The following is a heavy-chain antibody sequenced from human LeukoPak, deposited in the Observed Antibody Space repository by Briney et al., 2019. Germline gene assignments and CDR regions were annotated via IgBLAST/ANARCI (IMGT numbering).Heavy chain of an antibody. Sequence: GGSLRLSCAASGFTFDDYAMHWVRQAPGKGLEWVSLISWDGGSTYYADSVKGRFTISRDNSKNSLYLQMNSLRAEDTALYYCAKDPRIRPLDGYYGMDVWGQGTTVTVSS. CDR1: GFTFDDYA. CDR3: AKDPRIRPLDGYYGMDV. CDR2: ISWDGGST. V-gene: IGHV3-43D*03. J-gene: IGHJ6*02. D-gene: IGHD5-24*01.